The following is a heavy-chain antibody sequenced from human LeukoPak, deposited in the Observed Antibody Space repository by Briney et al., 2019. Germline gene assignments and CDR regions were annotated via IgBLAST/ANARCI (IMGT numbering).Heavy chain of an antibody. D-gene: IGHD6-19*01. J-gene: IGHJ4*02. CDR1: RFTFSSYA. CDR2: ISGSGDNT. Sequence: GGSLRLSCTASRFTFSSYAMSWVRQAPGKGLEWVSAISGSGDNTYYADSVKGRFTISRDNSKNTLYLQMIGLRAEDTAVYYFAKHGFSSGWPQVPSDHWGQGTLVTVSS. CDR3: AKHGFSSGWPQVPSDH. V-gene: IGHV3-23*01.